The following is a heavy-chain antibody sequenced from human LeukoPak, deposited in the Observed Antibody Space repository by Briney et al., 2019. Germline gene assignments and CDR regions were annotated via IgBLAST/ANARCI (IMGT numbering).Heavy chain of an antibody. J-gene: IGHJ4*02. CDR3: ARCPYGYFDY. D-gene: IGHD3-10*01. CDR2: IYSGGST. Sequence: GSLRLSCAASGFTVSSNYTSWVRQAPGKGLEWVSVIYSGGSTYYADSVKGRFTISRHNSKNTLYLQMNSLRAEDTAVYYCARCPYGYFDYWGQGTLVTVSS. CDR1: GFTVSSNY. V-gene: IGHV3-53*04.